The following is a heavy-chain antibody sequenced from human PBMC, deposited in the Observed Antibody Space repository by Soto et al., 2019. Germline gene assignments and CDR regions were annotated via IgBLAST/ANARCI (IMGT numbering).Heavy chain of an antibody. CDR2: ISSSSSYT. Sequence: GWSLRLSCASSVFTFSDYYMSWIRQAPGKGLEWVSYISSSSSYTNYADSVKGRFTISRDNAKNSLYLQMNSLRAEDTAVYYCARVMMGGTYYYDSSGQYYFDYWGQGTLVTVSS. D-gene: IGHD3-22*01. CDR1: VFTFSDYY. V-gene: IGHV3-11*06. J-gene: IGHJ4*02. CDR3: ARVMMGGTYYYDSSGQYYFDY.